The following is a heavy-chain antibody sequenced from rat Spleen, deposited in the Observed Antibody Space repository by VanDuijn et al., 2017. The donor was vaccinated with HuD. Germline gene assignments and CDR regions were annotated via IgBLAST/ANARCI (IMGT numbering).Heavy chain of an antibody. CDR2: ISTGGGRN. V-gene: IGHV5S13*01. Sequence: EVQLVESGGGLVQPGRSLKLSCAVSGFTFNDYGMAWVRQSPAKGLEWVASISTGGGRNFYRDSVKGRFTISRDNAKSTLYLQMDSLRSEDTATYYCAREGGGLYWGQGVMVTVSS. J-gene: IGHJ2*01. CDR1: GFTFNDYG. CDR3: AREGGGLY. D-gene: IGHD1-11*01.